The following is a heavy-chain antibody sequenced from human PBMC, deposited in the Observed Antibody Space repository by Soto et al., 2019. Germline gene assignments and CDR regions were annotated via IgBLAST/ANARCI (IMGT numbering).Heavy chain of an antibody. V-gene: IGHV3-7*05. CDR1: GFTFSSYW. CDR3: ARVPYYYDSNGYYYGLDY. Sequence: GGSLRLSCAASGFTFSSYWMSWVRQAPGKGLEWVANIKQDGSEKYYVDSVKGRFTISRDNAKNSLYLQMNSLRADDTAVYYCARVPYYYDSNGYYYGLDYWGQGTLVTVSS. J-gene: IGHJ4*02. D-gene: IGHD3-22*01. CDR2: IKQDGSEK.